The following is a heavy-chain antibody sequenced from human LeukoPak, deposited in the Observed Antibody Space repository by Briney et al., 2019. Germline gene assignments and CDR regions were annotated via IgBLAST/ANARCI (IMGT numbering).Heavy chain of an antibody. CDR2: IYYSGST. CDR3: AREILYDSTGYYL. D-gene: IGHD3-22*01. CDR1: GGSISSGGYS. J-gene: IGHJ4*02. Sequence: SETLSLTCAVSGGSISSGGYSWSWLRQPPGKGLEWIGYIYYSGSTYYNPSLKSRVTISVDTSKNQFSLKLSSVTAADTAVYYCAREILYDSTGYYLWGQGTVVTVSS. V-gene: IGHV4-30-4*07.